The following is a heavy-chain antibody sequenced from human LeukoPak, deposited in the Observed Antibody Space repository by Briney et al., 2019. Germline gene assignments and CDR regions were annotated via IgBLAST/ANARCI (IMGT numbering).Heavy chain of an antibody. CDR1: GYTFTSYD. CDR2: MNPNSGNT. CDR3: AGGPGYYGSGSSAGFDY. V-gene: IGHV1-8*01. Sequence: ASVKVSCKASGYTFTSYDINWVRQATGQGLEWMGWMNPNSGNTGYAQKFQGRVTMTRNTSISTAYMELSILRSEDTAVYYCAGGPGYYGSGSSAGFDYWGQGTLVTVSS. J-gene: IGHJ4*02. D-gene: IGHD3-10*01.